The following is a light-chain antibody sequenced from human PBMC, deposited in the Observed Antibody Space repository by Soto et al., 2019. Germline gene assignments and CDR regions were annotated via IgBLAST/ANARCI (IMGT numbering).Light chain of an antibody. CDR1: SGHSSYA. CDR3: QTWATGVRV. Sequence: QPVLTQSPSVSASLGASVKLTCTLDSGHSSYAIAWHQQQPEKGPRFLMKVNNDGTHIKGDGIPDRFSGSTSGAERYLTISTLQSEDEADYYCQTWATGVRVFGGGTKVTVL. V-gene: IGLV4-69*01. J-gene: IGLJ3*02. CDR2: VNNDGTH.